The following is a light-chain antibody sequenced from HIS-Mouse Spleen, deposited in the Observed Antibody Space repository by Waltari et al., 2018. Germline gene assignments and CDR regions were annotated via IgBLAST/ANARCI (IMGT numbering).Light chain of an antibody. CDR2: EDS. J-gene: IGLJ2*01. V-gene: IGLV3-10*01. Sequence: SYELTQPPPVSVSPGQTARTTCSGDALPNKSAYWYQQKSGQAPVLVIYEDSKRPSGIPERFSGSSSGTMATLTISGAQVEDEADYYCYSTDSSGNHRVFGGGTKLTVL. CDR3: YSTDSSGNHRV. CDR1: ALPNKS.